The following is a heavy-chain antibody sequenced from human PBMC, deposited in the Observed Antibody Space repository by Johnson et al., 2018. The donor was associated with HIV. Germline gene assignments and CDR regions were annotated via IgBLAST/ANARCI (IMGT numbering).Heavy chain of an antibody. CDR3: ASGYCSSTSCYGRKLLDDAFDI. J-gene: IGHJ3*02. Sequence: QVQLVESGGGVVQPGGSLRLSCTASGFSFSDYYMSWIRQAPGEGLEWVSYISGSGGTIYNADSVKGRFTISRATAKNSLYLQMNSLRAEDTAVYYCASGYCSSTSCYGRKLLDDAFDIWGQGTMVTVSS. V-gene: IGHV3-11*04. CDR1: GFSFSDYY. CDR2: ISGSGGTI. D-gene: IGHD2-2*03.